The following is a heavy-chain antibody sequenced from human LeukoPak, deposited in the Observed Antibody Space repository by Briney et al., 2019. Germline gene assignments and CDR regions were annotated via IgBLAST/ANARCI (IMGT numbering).Heavy chain of an antibody. CDR2: INWNSDSI. Sequence: PGGSLRLSCAVSGFTFDDYAMHWVRQVPGKGLEWVSGINWNSDSIGYADSVKGRFATSRDNAKNSLYLQMNSLRAEDTAVYYCARSGRGGAFDIWGQGTMVTVSS. J-gene: IGHJ3*02. V-gene: IGHV3-9*01. CDR3: ARSGRGGAFDI. CDR1: GFTFDDYA. D-gene: IGHD1-26*01.